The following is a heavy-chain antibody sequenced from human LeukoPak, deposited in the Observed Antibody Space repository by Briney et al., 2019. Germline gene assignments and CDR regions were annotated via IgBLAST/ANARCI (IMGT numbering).Heavy chain of an antibody. CDR1: GFTFSSYA. CDR3: ARGLRKGRYFDY. V-gene: IGHV3-48*04. Sequence: PGRSLRLSCAASGFTFSSYAMHWVRQAPGKGPEWVSYISSSGSTIYYADSVKGRFTISRDNAKNSLYLQMNSLRAEDTAVYYCARGLRKGRYFDYWGQGTLVTVSS. CDR2: ISSSGSTI. J-gene: IGHJ4*02. D-gene: IGHD4-17*01.